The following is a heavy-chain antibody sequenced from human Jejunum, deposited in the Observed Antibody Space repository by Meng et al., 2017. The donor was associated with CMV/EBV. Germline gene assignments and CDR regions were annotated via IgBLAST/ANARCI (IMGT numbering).Heavy chain of an antibody. Sequence: TMHWVRKAQGEGLEWVAAISYDGSREYYADSVKGRFTISRDNSKNTLYLQINSLRKGDAAVYYCARDSQPPPTYDFWSNNMFDPWGQGTLVTVSS. CDR3: ARDSQPPPTYDFWSNNMFDP. CDR2: ISYDGSRE. J-gene: IGHJ5*02. CDR1: T. V-gene: IGHV3-30-3*01. D-gene: IGHD3-3*01.